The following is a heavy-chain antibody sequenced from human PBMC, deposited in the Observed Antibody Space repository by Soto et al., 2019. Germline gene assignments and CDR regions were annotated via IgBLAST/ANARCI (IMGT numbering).Heavy chain of an antibody. Sequence: EVLLLESGGGLVQPGGSLRLSCVVSGFTFNTFAMTWVRQAPGKGLEWVSALSGSGSLSYYADSVKGRFTISRDNSKNTLYLQMNNLRADETAVYFCARDRGGALDSWGQGTLVTVSS. V-gene: IGHV3-23*01. CDR1: GFTFNTFA. CDR3: ARDRGGALDS. J-gene: IGHJ4*02. D-gene: IGHD2-15*01. CDR2: LSGSGSLS.